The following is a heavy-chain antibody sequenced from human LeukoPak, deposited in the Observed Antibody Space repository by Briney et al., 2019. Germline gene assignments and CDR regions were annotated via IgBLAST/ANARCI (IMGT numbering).Heavy chain of an antibody. Sequence: AGGSLRLSCTASGFTFGDYAMSWVRQAPGKGLEWVGFIRSKAYGGTTEYAASVKGRSTISRDDSKSIAYLQMNSLKTEDTAVYYCTRDPGYCSSTSCYAGEYDYWGQGTLVTVSS. J-gene: IGHJ4*02. CDR2: IRSKAYGGTT. CDR1: GFTFGDYA. D-gene: IGHD2-2*01. CDR3: TRDPGYCSSTSCYAGEYDY. V-gene: IGHV3-49*04.